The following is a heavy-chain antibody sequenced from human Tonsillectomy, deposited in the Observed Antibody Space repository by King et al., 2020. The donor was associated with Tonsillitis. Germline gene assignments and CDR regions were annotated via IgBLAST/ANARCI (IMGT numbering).Heavy chain of an antibody. D-gene: IGHD3-22*01. Sequence: VQLQESGPGLVKPSETLSLTCTVSGGSISSYYWSWIRQPPGKGLEWIGDIYYSGSTNYNPSLKRRVTISVDTSKNQFSLKLSSVTAADTAVYYCARHRDSSGYYPGYFDYWGQGTLVTVSS. CDR1: GGSISSYY. CDR2: IYYSGST. J-gene: IGHJ4*02. V-gene: IGHV4-59*08. CDR3: ARHRDSSGYYPGYFDY.